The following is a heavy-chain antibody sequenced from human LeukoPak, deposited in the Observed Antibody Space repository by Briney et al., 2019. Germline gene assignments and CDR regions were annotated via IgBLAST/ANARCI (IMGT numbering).Heavy chain of an antibody. CDR1: GFTFSSYE. CDR3: AKRAYSMIDDY. V-gene: IGHV3-48*03. J-gene: IGHJ4*02. Sequence: GGSLRLSCAASGFTFSSYEMNWVRQAPGKGLEWVSYISSSSSTIYYADSVKGRFTISRDNAKNSLYLQMNSLRAEDTAVYYCAKRAYSMIDDYWGQGTLVTVSS. D-gene: IGHD3-22*01. CDR2: ISSSSSTI.